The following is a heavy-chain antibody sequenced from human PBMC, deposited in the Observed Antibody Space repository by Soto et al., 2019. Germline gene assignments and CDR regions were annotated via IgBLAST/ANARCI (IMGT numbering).Heavy chain of an antibody. D-gene: IGHD1-26*01. CDR2: IYYSGDI. CDR1: GGSISSGGYY. J-gene: IGHJ4*02. V-gene: IGHV4-31*03. Sequence: PSETLSLTCTVSGGSISSGGYYWNWIRRPPGKGLEWIGYIYYSGDIYYSPSLKSRVTISLDTSKNKFSLKLNSVTAAEKAVDNWGRRGAGACKTIFDYWGRGTRVTVS. CDR3: GRRGAGACKTIFDY.